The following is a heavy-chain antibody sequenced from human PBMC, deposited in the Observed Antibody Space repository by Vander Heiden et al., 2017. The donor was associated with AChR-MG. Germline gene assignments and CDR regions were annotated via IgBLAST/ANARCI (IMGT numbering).Heavy chain of an antibody. Sequence: QVQLAQSGAEVKKPGASVKVSCKASGYSFTTHGMHWVRQAPGQRVEWMGWINAGNGDARYSQKFQGRVTISRDTSATTVHMELSTLRSEDTAVYSCARDMRVGGTCYDDAFDHWGQGTMVTVSS. V-gene: IGHV1-3*01. CDR3: ARDMRVGGTCYDDAFDH. J-gene: IGHJ3*01. CDR1: GYSFTTHG. CDR2: INAGNGDA. D-gene: IGHD2-15*01.